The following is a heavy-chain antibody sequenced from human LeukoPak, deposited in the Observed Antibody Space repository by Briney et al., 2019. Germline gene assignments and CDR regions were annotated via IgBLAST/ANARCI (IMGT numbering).Heavy chain of an antibody. CDR1: GGSISSSAYH. V-gene: IGHV4-39*01. Sequence: TPSETLSLTCTVSGGSISSSAYHWGWIRQPPGKGLEWIGSIHYSGRTYYNPSLKSRVTISVRTSKNQFSLKLSSVTAADTAVYYCARRITGTTSDSFDSWGKGTLVTVSS. J-gene: IGHJ5*01. CDR2: IHYSGRT. D-gene: IGHD1-20*01. CDR3: ARRITGTTSDSFDS.